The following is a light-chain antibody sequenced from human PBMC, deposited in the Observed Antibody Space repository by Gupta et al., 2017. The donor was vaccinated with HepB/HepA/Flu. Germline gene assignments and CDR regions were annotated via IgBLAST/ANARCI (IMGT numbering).Light chain of an antibody. Sequence: DIQITQSPSSLSTSVGDRVTITCRTSQSISTYLNWYQQKPGKAPNLLIYGTSRVKSGVPSRFSGSGYGTDFTLTISRGQPEDFANYYCHHRDSTPYTFGQGTXVDIK. CDR3: HHRDSTPYT. J-gene: IGKJ2*01. V-gene: IGKV1-39*01. CDR2: GTS. CDR1: QSISTY.